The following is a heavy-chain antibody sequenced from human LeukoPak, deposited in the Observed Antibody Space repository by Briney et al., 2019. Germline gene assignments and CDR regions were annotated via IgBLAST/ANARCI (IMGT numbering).Heavy chain of an antibody. CDR2: INSDGSST. J-gene: IGHJ3*02. CDR3: ASGLTDYNAFDI. V-gene: IGHV3-74*01. CDR1: GFIFSSYW. D-gene: IGHD3-16*01. Sequence: PGGSLRLSCAASGFIFSSYWMHWVRQAPGKGLVWVSRINSDGSSTSYADSVKGRFTISRDNAKNTLYLQVNTLRGEDTAVYYCASGLTDYNAFDIWGQGTMVTVSS.